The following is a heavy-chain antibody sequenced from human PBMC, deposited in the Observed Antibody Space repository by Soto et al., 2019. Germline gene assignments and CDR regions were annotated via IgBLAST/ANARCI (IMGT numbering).Heavy chain of an antibody. D-gene: IGHD6-13*01. Sequence: EVQPLESGGGLVQPGGSLRLSCAASGFTFSSYAMSWVRQAPGKGLEWVSAISGSGGSTYYADSGKGRFTISRDNSKNALYLQMNSRRAEDTAVYYCAKDHDYSSSWLPSHNGFDPWGQGTLVTVSS. J-gene: IGHJ5*02. CDR3: AKDHDYSSSWLPSHNGFDP. CDR1: GFTFSSYA. CDR2: ISGSGGST. V-gene: IGHV3-23*01.